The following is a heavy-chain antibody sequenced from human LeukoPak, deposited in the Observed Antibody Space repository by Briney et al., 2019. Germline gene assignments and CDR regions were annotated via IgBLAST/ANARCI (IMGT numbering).Heavy chain of an antibody. CDR1: GGSISSYY. D-gene: IGHD3-3*01. CDR3: ARDKSTYYDFWSGPFAAIDI. J-gene: IGHJ3*02. V-gene: IGHV4-4*07. Sequence: PSETLSLTCTVSGGSISSYYWSWIRQPAGKGLEWIGRIYTSGSTNYNPSLKSRVTMSVDTSKNQFSLKLSSVTAADTAVYYCARDKSTYYDFWSGPFAAIDIWGQGTMVTVSS. CDR2: IYTSGST.